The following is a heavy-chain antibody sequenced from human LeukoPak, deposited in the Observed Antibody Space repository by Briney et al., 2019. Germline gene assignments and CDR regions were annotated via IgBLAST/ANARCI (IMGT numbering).Heavy chain of an antibody. Sequence: SETLSLTCAVYGGSFSGYYWSWIRQPPVKGLEWIGEINHSGSTNYNPSLKSRVTISVDTSKNQFSLKLSSVTAADTAVYYCARGQLRLSNWGQGSLVIVSS. CDR1: GGSFSGYY. CDR3: ARGQLRLSN. J-gene: IGHJ4*02. D-gene: IGHD6-25*01. CDR2: INHSGST. V-gene: IGHV4-34*01.